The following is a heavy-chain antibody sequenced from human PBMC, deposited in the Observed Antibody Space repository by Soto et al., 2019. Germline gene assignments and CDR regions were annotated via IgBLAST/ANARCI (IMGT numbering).Heavy chain of an antibody. CDR2: ISYDGSNK. V-gene: IGHV3-30-3*01. J-gene: IGHJ4*02. CDR3: ARDLAPIVGATFVFDY. CDR1: GFTFSSYA. D-gene: IGHD1-26*01. Sequence: PGGSLRLSCAASGFTFSSYAMHWVRQAPGKGLEWVAVISYDGSNKYYADSVKGRFTISRDNSKNTLYLQMNSLRAEDTAVYYCARDLAPIVGATFVFDYWGQGTLVTVSS.